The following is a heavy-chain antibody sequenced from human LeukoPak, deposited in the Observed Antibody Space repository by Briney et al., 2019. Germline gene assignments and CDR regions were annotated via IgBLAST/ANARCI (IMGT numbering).Heavy chain of an antibody. Sequence: GGSLRLSCVVSGFTFSNYWMTWVRQAPGKGLEWVANIKQDGSERSYVDSVKGRFTISRDNAKNSLYLQMNSLRAEDMALYYCAKGYSGSYFEPFDYWGQGTLVTVSS. J-gene: IGHJ4*02. V-gene: IGHV3-7*03. CDR3: AKGYSGSYFEPFDY. CDR2: IKQDGSER. D-gene: IGHD1-26*01. CDR1: GFTFSNYW.